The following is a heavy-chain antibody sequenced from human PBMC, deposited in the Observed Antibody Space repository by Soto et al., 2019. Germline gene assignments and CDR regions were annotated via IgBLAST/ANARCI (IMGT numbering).Heavy chain of an antibody. CDR1: GGSISSGGYC. J-gene: IGHJ4*02. V-gene: IGHV4-30-2*05. D-gene: IGHD2-15*01. CDR3: ASGGKTNRSFFDY. CDR2: IYHSGST. Sequence: SETLSLTCAFSGGSISSGGYCWSWIRQPPGKGLEWIGYIYHSGSTYYNPSLKSRVTISVDTSKNQFSLKLSSVTAADTAVYYCASGGKTNRSFFDYWGQGTLVTVSS.